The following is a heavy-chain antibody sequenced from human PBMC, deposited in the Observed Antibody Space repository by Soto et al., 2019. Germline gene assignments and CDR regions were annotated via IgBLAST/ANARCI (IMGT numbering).Heavy chain of an antibody. Sequence: HPGGSLRLSCAASGFTFSSYAMSWVRQAPGKGLEWVSVISGSGATTFYADSVKGRFTISRDNSKNTLYLQMNSLRAEDTAVYYCARDLASTTIPNYWGQGTLVTVSS. J-gene: IGHJ4*02. CDR1: GFTFSSYA. CDR3: ARDLASTTIPNY. CDR2: ISGSGATT. D-gene: IGHD4-17*01. V-gene: IGHV3-23*01.